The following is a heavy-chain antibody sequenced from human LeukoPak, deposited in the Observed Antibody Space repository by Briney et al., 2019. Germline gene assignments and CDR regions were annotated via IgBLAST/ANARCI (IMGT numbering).Heavy chain of an antibody. J-gene: IGHJ6*02. CDR2: INAGNGNT. CDR1: GYTFTSYA. V-gene: IGHV1-3*01. CDR3: ARVIAKTYYYYAMDV. Sequence: ASVKVSCKASGYTFTSYAMHWVRQAPGQRLEWMGWINAGNGNTKYSQKFQGRVTITRDTSASTAYMELSSLRSEDTAVYYCARVIAKTYYYYAMDVWGQGTTVTVPS.